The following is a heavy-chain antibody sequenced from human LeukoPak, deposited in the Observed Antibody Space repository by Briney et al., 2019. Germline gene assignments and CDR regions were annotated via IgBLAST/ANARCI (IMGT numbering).Heavy chain of an antibody. J-gene: IGHJ4*02. CDR3: AKDLETTVTKY. CDR1: GFTVSDNY. D-gene: IGHD4-11*01. Sequence: GGSLRLSCAASGFTVSDNYMSWVRQAPGKGLEWVSVIYSGGSTYYADSVKGRFTISRDNSKNTLYLQMNSLRAEDTAVYYCAKDLETTVTKYWGQGTLVTVSS. V-gene: IGHV3-66*01. CDR2: IYSGGST.